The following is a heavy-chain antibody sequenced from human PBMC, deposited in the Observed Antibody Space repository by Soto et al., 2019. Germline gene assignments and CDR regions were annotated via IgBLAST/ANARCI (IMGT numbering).Heavy chain of an antibody. CDR1: GFTFSSYW. CDR2: IKEDGGEE. CDR3: ARGPRITIFGVAVDYFDY. J-gene: IGHJ4*02. V-gene: IGHV3-7*04. D-gene: IGHD3-3*01. Sequence: GGSLRLSCAASGFTFSSYWMSWVRQASGKGLEWVANIKEDGGEEYYVDSVKGRFTISRDNAKNSLYLQMNSLRAEDTAVYYCARGPRITIFGVAVDYFDYWGQGTMVTVSS.